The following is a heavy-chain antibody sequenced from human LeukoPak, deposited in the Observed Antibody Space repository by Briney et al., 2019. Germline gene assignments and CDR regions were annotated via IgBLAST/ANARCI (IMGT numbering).Heavy chain of an antibody. Sequence: SETLSLTCTVSGGSMYSYYWSWIRQAPGKGLEWIGYVYYSGSTKYIPSLKSRLTISVDTSKNQFSLRLSSVTAADTAVYYCAGKRRDGHFDSWGQGVLVTVSS. CDR1: GGSMYSYY. D-gene: IGHD5-24*01. V-gene: IGHV4-59*01. CDR3: AGKRRDGHFDS. J-gene: IGHJ4*02. CDR2: VYYSGST.